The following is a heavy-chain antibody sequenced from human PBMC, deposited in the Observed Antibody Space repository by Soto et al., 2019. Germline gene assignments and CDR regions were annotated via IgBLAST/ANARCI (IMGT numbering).Heavy chain of an antibody. V-gene: IGHV1-2*02. Sequence: QLHLVQSGAVVKKPGASVTVSCSASGYPVTAYYMHWVRQAPGRGLEWMGGINPATGAAKYTQTFQGRVTMTRDTSPGTVFMELSGLTSEDTAVFYCARGGGVGVAGSAAFDMWGQGTVVTVSS. J-gene: IGHJ3*02. CDR3: ARGGGVGVAGSAAFDM. CDR1: GYPVTAYY. D-gene: IGHD3-3*01. CDR2: INPATGAA.